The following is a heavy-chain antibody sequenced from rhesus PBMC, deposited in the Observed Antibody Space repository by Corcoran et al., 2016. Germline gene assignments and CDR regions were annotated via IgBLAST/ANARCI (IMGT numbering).Heavy chain of an antibody. CDR1: GYSISSGFG. CDR3: ASSIDTAEFDY. D-gene: IGHD5-12*01. CDR2: LYGSGGSD. V-gene: IGHV4S14*01. Sequence: QAQLQESGPGLVKPSETLSLTFAVSGYSISSGFGWSGIRQPPGKGLEWIGSLYGSGGSDVLNPSLKSRGALSVDTSKNQFSLKLSSVAAADTAVYCCASSIDTAEFDYWGQGVLVTVSS. J-gene: IGHJ4*01.